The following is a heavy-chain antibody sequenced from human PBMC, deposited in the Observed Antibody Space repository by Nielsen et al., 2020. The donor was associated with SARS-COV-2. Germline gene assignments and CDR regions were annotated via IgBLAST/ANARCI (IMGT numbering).Heavy chain of an antibody. CDR3: AREGPIYGDYDY. CDR2: INWNGGST. Sequence: GESLKISCAASGFTFDDYGMSWVRQAPGKGLEWVSGINWNGGSTGYAESVKGRFTISRDNAKNSLYLQMNSLRAEDTALYHCAREGPIYGDYDYWGQGTLVTVSS. D-gene: IGHD4-17*01. J-gene: IGHJ4*02. CDR1: GFTFDDYG. V-gene: IGHV3-20*01.